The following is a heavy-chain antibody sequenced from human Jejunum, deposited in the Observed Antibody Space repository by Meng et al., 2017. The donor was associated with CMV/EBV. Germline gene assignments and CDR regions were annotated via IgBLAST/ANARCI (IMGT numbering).Heavy chain of an antibody. CDR1: YY. Sequence: YYMHWVRQAPGQGLEWMAWINPKNGDTHYAQKFQDRVTLTSDPSINTAYMELSSLTSEDTALYYCARDWRGPTFTFQRGVMNWLDPWGQGTLVTVS. V-gene: IGHV1-2*02. CDR3: ARDWRGPTFTFQRGVMNWLDP. CDR2: INPKNGDT. J-gene: IGHJ5*02. D-gene: IGHD3-10*01.